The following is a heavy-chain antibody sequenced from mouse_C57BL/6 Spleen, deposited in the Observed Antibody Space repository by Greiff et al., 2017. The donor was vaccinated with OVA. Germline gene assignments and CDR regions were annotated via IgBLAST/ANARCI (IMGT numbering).Heavy chain of an antibody. CDR2: INPNNGGT. V-gene: IGHV1-26*01. D-gene: IGHD1-1*01. Sequence: EVQLQQSGPELVKPGASVKISCKASGYTFTDYYMNWVKQSHGKSLEWIGDINPNNGGTSYNQKFKGKATLTVDKSSSTAYMELRSLTSEDSAVYYCARRVLGDWGQGTSVTVSS. J-gene: IGHJ4*01. CDR1: GYTFTDYY. CDR3: ARRVLGD.